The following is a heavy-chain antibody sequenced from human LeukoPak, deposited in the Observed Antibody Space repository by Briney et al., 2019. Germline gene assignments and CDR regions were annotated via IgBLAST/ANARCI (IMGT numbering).Heavy chain of an antibody. Sequence: SXXTFTSXYMXXVRQAPGQGLEWMGIINPSGGSISYAQKFQGRVTMTRDTSTSTVYMELSSLRSEDTAVYYCARGGSYFLPDYWGQGTLVTVSS. CDR1: XXTFTSXY. V-gene: IGHV1-46*01. CDR2: INPSGGSI. D-gene: IGHD1-26*01. CDR3: ARGGSYFLPDY. J-gene: IGHJ4*02.